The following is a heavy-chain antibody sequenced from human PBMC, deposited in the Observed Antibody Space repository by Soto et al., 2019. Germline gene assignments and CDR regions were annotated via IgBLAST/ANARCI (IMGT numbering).Heavy chain of an antibody. J-gene: IGHJ5*02. D-gene: IGHD3-9*01. Sequence: KTSETLSLTCAVYGGSFSGYYWSWIRQPPGKGLEWIGEINHSGSTNYNPSLKSRVTISVDTSKNQFSLKLSSVTAADTAVYYCSRGPVPDYDILTGYSLDPWGQGTLVTVSS. CDR2: INHSGST. CDR3: SRGPVPDYDILTGYSLDP. CDR1: GGSFSGYY. V-gene: IGHV4-34*01.